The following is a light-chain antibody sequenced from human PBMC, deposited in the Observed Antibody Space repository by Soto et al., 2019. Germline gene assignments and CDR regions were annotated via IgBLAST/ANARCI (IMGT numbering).Light chain of an antibody. CDR3: SPYTSSSTYV. CDR2: DVT. V-gene: IGLV2-14*01. Sequence: QSVLTQPASVSGSPEQSITISCTGTSSDVGSYNYVSWYQQHPGKAPKLMIYDVTNRPSGVSNRFSGSKSGNTASLTISGLQAEDEADYYCSPYTSSSTYVFGTGTRSPS. J-gene: IGLJ1*01. CDR1: SSDVGSYNY.